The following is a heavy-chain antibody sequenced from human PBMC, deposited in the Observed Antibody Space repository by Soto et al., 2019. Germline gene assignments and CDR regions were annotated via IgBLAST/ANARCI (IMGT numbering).Heavy chain of an antibody. Sequence: QVQLVQSGAEVKKPGASVKVSCKASGYTFTSYGICWGRQAPGQGLGLMGWISAYNGNTNYAQKLQGRVTMTTDNSTSTAYMELRSLRSDATAVYYCARDPPTIASAGREDYWGEGTLVTVSS. CDR1: GYTFTSYG. V-gene: IGHV1-18*01. D-gene: IGHD6-13*01. CDR3: ARDPPTIASAGREDY. J-gene: IGHJ4*02. CDR2: ISAYNGNT.